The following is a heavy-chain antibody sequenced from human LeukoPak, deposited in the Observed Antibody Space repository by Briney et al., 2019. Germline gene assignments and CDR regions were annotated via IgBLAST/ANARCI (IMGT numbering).Heavy chain of an antibody. V-gene: IGHV4-59*01. D-gene: IGHD4-17*01. CDR3: ARDHDSGDYRGDAFDI. J-gene: IGHJ3*02. CDR1: GGSISSYY. CDR2: IYYSGST. Sequence: PSETLSLTCTVSGGSISSYYWSWIRQPPGKGLEWIGYIYYSGSTNYNPSLKSRVTISVDTSKNQFSLKLSSVTAADTAVYYCARDHDSGDYRGDAFDIWGQGTMVTVSS.